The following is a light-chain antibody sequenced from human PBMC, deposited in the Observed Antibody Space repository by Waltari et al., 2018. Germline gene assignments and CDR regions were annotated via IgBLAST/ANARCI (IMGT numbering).Light chain of an antibody. V-gene: IGKV1-39*01. CDR3: QQSYSTPWT. CDR2: AAS. J-gene: IGKJ1*01. CDR1: QSINSH. Sequence: DFQMTQSTSSLSASVGDRVTIPCRASQSINSHLNWYQQKPGKAPKLLIYAASSLQSGVPSRFSGSGSGTDFTLTISSLQPEDFATYYCQQSYSTPWTFGQGTKVEIK.